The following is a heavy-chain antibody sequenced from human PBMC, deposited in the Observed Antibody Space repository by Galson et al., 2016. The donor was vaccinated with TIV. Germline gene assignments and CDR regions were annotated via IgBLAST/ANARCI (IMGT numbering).Heavy chain of an antibody. V-gene: IGHV1-69*05. D-gene: IGHD2-21*02. Sequence: SVKVSCKASGGNFNNYAINWVRQAPGQGLEWMGGILPISGTTNYAQDFQGRLTINTGESTTTVTLELSSLTSKDTAVYFCARDIPCGGACYFFDDRGQGTLVTVSS. J-gene: IGHJ4*02. CDR1: GGNFNNYA. CDR2: ILPISGTT. CDR3: ARDIPCGGACYFFDD.